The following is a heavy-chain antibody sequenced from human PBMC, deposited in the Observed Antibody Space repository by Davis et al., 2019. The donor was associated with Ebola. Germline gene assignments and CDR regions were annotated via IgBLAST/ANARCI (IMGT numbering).Heavy chain of an antibody. J-gene: IGHJ2*01. V-gene: IGHV4-59*12. CDR2: IYYSGST. CDR3: ARGIGGHGDYLWYFDL. CDR1: GGSISSYY. D-gene: IGHD4-17*01. Sequence: PSETLSLTCTVSGGSISSYYWSWIRQPPGKGLEWIGYIYYSGSTYYNPSLKSRVTISVDRSKNQFSLKLSSVTAADTAVYYCARGIGGHGDYLWYFDLWGRGTLVTVSS.